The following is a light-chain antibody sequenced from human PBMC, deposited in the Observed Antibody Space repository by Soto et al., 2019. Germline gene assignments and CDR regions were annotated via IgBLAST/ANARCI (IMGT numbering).Light chain of an antibody. V-gene: IGKV3-20*01. CDR1: QGLSNSF. CDR2: GAS. Sequence: EILLTQSPGTLSSSPGDRATLSCWASQGLSNSFLAWYQQKHGQTPRLPISGASNRATDIPDRFSGSGSGTDFTLTISRLEPEDFAVYFCQQYGRVPLSFGAGTKVEIK. CDR3: QQYGRVPLS. J-gene: IGKJ4*01.